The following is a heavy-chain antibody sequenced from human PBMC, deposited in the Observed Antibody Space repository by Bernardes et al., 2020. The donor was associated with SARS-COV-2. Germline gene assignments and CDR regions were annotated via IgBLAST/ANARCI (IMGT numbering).Heavy chain of an antibody. Sequence: SETLSLTCTVSGGSISSYCCSSIRQPPGKGLEWIGYVYHIGSTTYNPSLKSRVTISRDTSNSQFSLRLRSVTAADTALYYCARDPGLFFTGSFYSWGQGLLVTVSS. CDR2: VYHIGST. J-gene: IGHJ4*02. CDR1: GGSISSYC. V-gene: IGHV4-59*01. CDR3: ARDPGLFFTGSFYS.